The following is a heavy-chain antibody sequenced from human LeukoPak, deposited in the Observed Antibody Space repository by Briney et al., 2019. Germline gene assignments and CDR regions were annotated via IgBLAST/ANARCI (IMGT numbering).Heavy chain of an antibody. CDR2: MNPNSGNT. J-gene: IGHJ4*02. V-gene: IGHV1-8*01. CDR1: GYTFTSYD. D-gene: IGHD2-15*01. Sequence: ASVKVSCKASGYTFTSYDINWVRRATGQGLEWMGWMNPNSGNTGYAQKFQGRVTMTRNTSISTAYMELSSLRSEDTAVYYCARGPGYCSGGSCYEYYFGYWGQGTLVTVSS. CDR3: ARGPGYCSGGSCYEYYFGY.